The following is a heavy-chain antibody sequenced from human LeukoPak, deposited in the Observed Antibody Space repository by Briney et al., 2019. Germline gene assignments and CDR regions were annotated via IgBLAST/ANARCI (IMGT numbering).Heavy chain of an antibody. CDR2: ISAYNGNT. Sequence: ASVKVSCKASGYTFTSYGISWVRQAPGQGLEWMGWISAYNGNTNYAQKLQGSVTMTTNTSTSTAYMELRSLRSDDTAVYYCARDGYKDYYYYGMDVWGQGTTVTVSS. CDR3: ARDGYKDYYYYGMDV. CDR1: GYTFTSYG. V-gene: IGHV1-18*01. D-gene: IGHD5-24*01. J-gene: IGHJ6*02.